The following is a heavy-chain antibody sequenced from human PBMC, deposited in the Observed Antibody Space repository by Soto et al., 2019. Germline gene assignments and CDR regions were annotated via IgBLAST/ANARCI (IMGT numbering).Heavy chain of an antibody. CDR1: GYTFTSYG. J-gene: IGHJ4*02. V-gene: IGHV1-18*01. CDR2: ISGYNGDT. Sequence: QVQLVQSGGEVKQPGASVKVSCKTSGYTFTSYGISWVRQAPGQGLEWMGWISGYNGDTKYVHKLQGRVTLTTDTSTNTAYREVRSLRSDDTAVYYCARDWVGDLAYWGQGNLVTVSS. D-gene: IGHD4-17*01. CDR3: ARDWVGDLAY.